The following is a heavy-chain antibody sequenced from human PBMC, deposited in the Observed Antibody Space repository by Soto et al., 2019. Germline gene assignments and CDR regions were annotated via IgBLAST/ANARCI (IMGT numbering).Heavy chain of an antibody. J-gene: IGHJ5*02. Sequence: SETLSLTCTVSGGSVSSGSYYWSWIRQRPGKGLEWIGYIYYSGSTYYNPSLKSRVTISVDTSKNQFSLKLSSVTAADTAVYYCARVGGINWFDPWGQGTLVTVSS. CDR2: IYYSGST. V-gene: IGHV4-31*03. D-gene: IGHD1-20*01. CDR1: GGSVSSGSYY. CDR3: ARVGGINWFDP.